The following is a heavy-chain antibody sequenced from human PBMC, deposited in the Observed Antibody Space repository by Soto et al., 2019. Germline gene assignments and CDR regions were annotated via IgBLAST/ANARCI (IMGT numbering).Heavy chain of an antibody. CDR2: INSDGSST. D-gene: IGHD3-22*01. CDR1: GFTFSSYR. V-gene: IGHV3-74*01. Sequence: EVQLVESGGGLVQPGGSLRLSCAASGFTFSSYRMHWVRQAPGKGLVWVSRINSDGSSTSYADSVKGRFTISRDNAKNTLYLQMNSLGAEDTAVYYCARPTMTRTLSGDYWGQGTLVTVSS. J-gene: IGHJ4*02. CDR3: ARPTMTRTLSGDY.